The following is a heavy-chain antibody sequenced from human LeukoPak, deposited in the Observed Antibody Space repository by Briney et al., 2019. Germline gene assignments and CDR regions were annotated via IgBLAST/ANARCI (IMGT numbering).Heavy chain of an antibody. Sequence: SETLSLTCAIYAGSFSGYYWSWIRQPPGKGLEWIGYMFYNGNTNYNPSLKSRVTISVDTSQNQISLRLASVTAADTGIYHCARLTREDGVDVWGQGTTVTVSS. CDR2: MFYNGNT. V-gene: IGHV4-59*01. CDR1: AGSFSGYY. J-gene: IGHJ6*02. CDR3: ARLTREDGVDV.